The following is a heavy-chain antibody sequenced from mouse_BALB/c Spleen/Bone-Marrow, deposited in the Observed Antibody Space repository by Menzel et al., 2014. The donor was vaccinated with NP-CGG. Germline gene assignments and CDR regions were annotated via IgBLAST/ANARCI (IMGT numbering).Heavy chain of an antibody. Sequence: EVQLVESGGGLVQPGGSLRLSCATSGFTFTDNYMSWVRQPPGKALEWLGFIRNKANGYTAEYSASVEGRFTISRDNSQSILYLQMNTLRAEDSATYYCARDSDWFACWGQGTLVTVSA. CDR3: ARDSDWFAC. J-gene: IGHJ3*01. CDR1: GFTFTDNY. V-gene: IGHV7-3*02. CDR2: IRNKANGYTA.